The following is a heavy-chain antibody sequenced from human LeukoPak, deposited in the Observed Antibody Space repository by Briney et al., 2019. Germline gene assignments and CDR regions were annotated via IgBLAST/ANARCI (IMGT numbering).Heavy chain of an antibody. J-gene: IGHJ4*02. Sequence: SETLSLTCTVSGGSISIYYWSWIRQPPGKGLEWIGYIYYSGSTNYNPSLKSRVTISVDTSKNQFSLKLSSVTAADTAVYYCARLPDTAMDYYFDYWGQGTLVTVSS. D-gene: IGHD5-18*01. V-gene: IGHV4-59*08. CDR2: IYYSGST. CDR3: ARLPDTAMDYYFDY. CDR1: GGSISIYY.